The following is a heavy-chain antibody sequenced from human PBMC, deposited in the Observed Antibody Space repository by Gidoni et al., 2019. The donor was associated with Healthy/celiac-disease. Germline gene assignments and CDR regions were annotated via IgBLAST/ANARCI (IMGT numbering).Heavy chain of an antibody. V-gene: IGHV3-21*01. CDR3: ARDPPGIAAAGTLFDY. J-gene: IGHJ4*02. D-gene: IGHD6-13*01. Sequence: EVQLVESGGGLVKPGGSLRLYCAASGFTFSSYSMNWVRQAPGKGLEWVSSISSSSSYIYYADSVKGRFTISRDNAKNSLYLQMNSLRAEDTAVYYCARDPPGIAAAGTLFDYWGQGTLVTVSS. CDR2: ISSSSSYI. CDR1: GFTFSSYS.